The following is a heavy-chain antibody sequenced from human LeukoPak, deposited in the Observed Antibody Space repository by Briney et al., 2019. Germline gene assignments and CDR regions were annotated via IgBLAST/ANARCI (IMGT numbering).Heavy chain of an antibody. V-gene: IGHV3-33*01. CDR2: IWSDETST. D-gene: IGHD5-24*01. CDR3: ARARDYYNHGLDY. J-gene: IGHJ4*02. Sequence: GRSLTLSCTATGFTISKYLMHWVGQAPGKGLEWVAGIWSDETSTYSGDPVKGRFTISRDNSKNTLYLQMNSLRAEDTAVYYCARARDYYNHGLDYWGQGTLVTVSS. CDR1: GFTISKYL.